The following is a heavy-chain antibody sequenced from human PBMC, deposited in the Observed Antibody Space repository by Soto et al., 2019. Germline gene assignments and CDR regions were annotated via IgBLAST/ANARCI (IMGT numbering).Heavy chain of an antibody. Sequence: SEPLSLTCTVSDGSVSSGSYYWSWIRQPSGKALEWIGYIYYSGSTNYNPSLKTRVTISVDTSKNQFSLKLSSVTAADTAVYYCAREAQSDSSGWYFVDYWGQGTLVTVSS. D-gene: IGHD6-19*01. CDR1: DGSVSSGSYY. J-gene: IGHJ4*02. CDR2: IYYSGST. V-gene: IGHV4-61*01. CDR3: AREAQSDSSGWYFVDY.